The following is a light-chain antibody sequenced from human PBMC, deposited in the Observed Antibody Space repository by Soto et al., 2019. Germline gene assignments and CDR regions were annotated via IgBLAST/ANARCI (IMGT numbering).Light chain of an antibody. Sequence: IVLTQSPVTLALSPGESAVLSCRASQSVSTSLAWYRHKPGQAPRLFIYDASKRAPGIPARFTGSGSGTDFTLTISSLEPEDIAVYYCQARDVWPSFGQGTKVEIK. CDR2: DAS. CDR1: QSVSTS. CDR3: QARDVWPS. J-gene: IGKJ1*01. V-gene: IGKV3-11*01.